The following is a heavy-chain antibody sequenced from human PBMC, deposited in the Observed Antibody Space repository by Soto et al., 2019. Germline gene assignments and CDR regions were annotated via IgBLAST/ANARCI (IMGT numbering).Heavy chain of an antibody. CDR2: IYYSGST. V-gene: IGHV4-59*01. D-gene: IGHD6-6*01. J-gene: IGHJ6*03. Sequence: PSETLSLTCTVSGGSISSYYWSWIRQPPGKGLEWIGYIYYSGSTNYNPSRKSRVTISVDTSKNQFSLKLSSVTAADTAVYYCARRIAASLNNYYMDVWGKGTTVTVSS. CDR1: GGSISSYY. CDR3: ARRIAASLNNYYMDV.